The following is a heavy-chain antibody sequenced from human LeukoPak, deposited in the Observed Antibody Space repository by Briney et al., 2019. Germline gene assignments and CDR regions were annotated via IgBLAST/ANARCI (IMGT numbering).Heavy chain of an antibody. CDR3: AREYTAMAYDY. CDR2: ISGSGGST. D-gene: IGHD5-18*01. J-gene: IGHJ4*02. V-gene: IGHV3-23*01. CDR1: GFTFSSFT. Sequence: GGSLRLSCAASGFTFSSFTMSWVRQAPGKGLEWVSAISGSGGSTYYADSVKGRFTISRDNARNSLFLQMNNLRVDDSAVYYCAREYTAMAYDYWGQGNPVTVSS.